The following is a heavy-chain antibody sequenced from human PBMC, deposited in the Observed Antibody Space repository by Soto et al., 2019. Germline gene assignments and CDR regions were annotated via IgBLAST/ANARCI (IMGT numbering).Heavy chain of an antibody. J-gene: IGHJ4*02. Sequence: SGTTYLASTVSGGTISSAGYDGSWIRKHPGKGLEWIGYIYYSGSTYYNPSLKSRVTISVDTSKNQFSLKLSSVTAADTAVYYCASADSSWYGGYYFDYWGQGTLVTVSS. V-gene: IGHV4-31*03. CDR3: ASADSSWYGGYYFDY. D-gene: IGHD6-13*01. CDR1: GGTISSAGYD. CDR2: IYYSGST.